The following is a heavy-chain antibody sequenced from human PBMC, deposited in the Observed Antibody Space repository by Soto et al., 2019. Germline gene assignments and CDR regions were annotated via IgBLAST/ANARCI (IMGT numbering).Heavy chain of an antibody. Sequence: QVQLVESGGGVVQPGTSLRLSCVGSGFTFRSYVIHWVRQAPGKGLEWVALTSYDGSNNFYGDSVKGRFTISRHNSRNTVELQMDRLTLEGTALYYCARCGTAGGLDVWGQATLVSVSS. J-gene: IGHJ4*02. CDR1: GFTFRSYV. V-gene: IGHV3-30*03. CDR2: TSYDGSNN. CDR3: ARCGTAGGLDV. D-gene: IGHD1-26*01.